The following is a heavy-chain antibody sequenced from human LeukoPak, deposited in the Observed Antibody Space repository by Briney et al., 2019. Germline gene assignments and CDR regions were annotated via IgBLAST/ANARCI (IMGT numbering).Heavy chain of an antibody. J-gene: IGHJ5*02. CDR3: ARARITMVRGVTNWFDP. Sequence: ASVKVSCKASGYTFTGYYMHWVRQAPGQGLEWMGWINPNSGGTNYAQKFQGRVTMTRDTSISTAYMELSRLRSDDTAVYYCARARITMVRGVTNWFDPWGQGTLVTVSS. CDR1: GYTFTGYY. D-gene: IGHD3-10*01. CDR2: INPNSGGT. V-gene: IGHV1-2*02.